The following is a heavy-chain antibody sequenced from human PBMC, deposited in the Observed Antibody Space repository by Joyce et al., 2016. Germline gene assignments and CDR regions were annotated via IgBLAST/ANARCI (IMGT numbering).Heavy chain of an antibody. V-gene: IGHV1-18*01. J-gene: IGHJ4*02. D-gene: IGHD6-19*01. CDR1: GYTFSTFD. Sequence: QVQLVQSGAEVKKPGASVKVSCKASGYTFSTFDINWVRQAPGQGLEWMGWIRAYNGKTKYAQKFQDRVTMTTDTSTNTAYMELRSLRSDDTAVYYCAREKSSGWYYFDYWGQGTLVTVSS. CDR2: IRAYNGKT. CDR3: AREKSSGWYYFDY.